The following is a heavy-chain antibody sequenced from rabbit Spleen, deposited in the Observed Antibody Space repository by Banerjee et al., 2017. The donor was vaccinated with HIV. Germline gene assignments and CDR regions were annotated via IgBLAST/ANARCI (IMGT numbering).Heavy chain of an antibody. V-gene: IGHV1S47*01. J-gene: IGHJ6*01. Sequence: QEQLVESGGGLVKPGASLTLTCTASGFSFISSYDMSWVRQAPGKGLEWIGYIDLVFGSTYYANWVNGRFTISSHNAQNTLYLQLNSLTAADTATYFCVRGASSSGYYSLWGPGTLVTVS. CDR3: VRGASSSGYYSL. CDR1: GFSFISSYD. CDR2: IDLVFGST. D-gene: IGHD1-1*01.